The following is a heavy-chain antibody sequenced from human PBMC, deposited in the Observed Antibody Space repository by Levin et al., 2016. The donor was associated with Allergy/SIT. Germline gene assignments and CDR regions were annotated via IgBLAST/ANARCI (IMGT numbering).Heavy chain of an antibody. V-gene: IGHV3-7*01. CDR3: ARSPAFDYGHDAFDI. D-gene: IGHD4-17*01. CDR1: GFTFSSYW. J-gene: IGHJ3*02. CDR2: IKQDGSEK. Sequence: GESLKISCAASGFTFSSYWMSWVRQAPGKGLEWVANIKQDGSEKYYVDSVKGRFTISRDNAKNSLYLQMNSLRAEDTAVYYCARSPAFDYGHDAFDIWGQGTMVDRLF.